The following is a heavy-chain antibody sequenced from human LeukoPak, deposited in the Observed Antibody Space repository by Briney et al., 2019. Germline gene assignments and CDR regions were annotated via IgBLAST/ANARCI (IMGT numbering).Heavy chain of an antibody. Sequence: PSETLSLTCTVSGASLSSYYWNWIRQPPGKGLEWIGYVDYSGSTNYNTSLESRVTVSLDTSKNQFSLKLNSVTAADTAVYYCARETVTTVTPRHFDLWGRGTLVTVSS. D-gene: IGHD4-17*01. CDR1: GASLSSYY. CDR3: ARETVTTVTPRHFDL. V-gene: IGHV4-59*01. CDR2: VDYSGST. J-gene: IGHJ2*01.